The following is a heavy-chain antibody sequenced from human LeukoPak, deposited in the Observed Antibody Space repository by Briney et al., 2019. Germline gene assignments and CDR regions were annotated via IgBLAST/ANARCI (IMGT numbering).Heavy chain of an antibody. CDR1: GGSMSSYY. Sequence: SETLSLTCTVSGGSMSSYYWSWIRQPPGKGLEWIGYIYYSGSTKYNPSHKSRVTISVDTSKNQFSLKLSSVTAADTAVYYCARDLGDGYNWAYWGQGTLVTVSS. J-gene: IGHJ4*02. CDR3: ARDLGDGYNWAY. D-gene: IGHD5-24*01. CDR2: IYYSGST. V-gene: IGHV4-59*01.